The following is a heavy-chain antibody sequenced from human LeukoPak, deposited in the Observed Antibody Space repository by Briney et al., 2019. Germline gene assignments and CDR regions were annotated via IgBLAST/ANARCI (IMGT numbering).Heavy chain of an antibody. CDR2: FDPEDGET. CDR3: ATAIDYGDSYDAFDI. D-gene: IGHD4-17*01. V-gene: IGHV1-24*01. J-gene: IGHJ3*02. Sequence: ASVKVSCKVSGYTLTELSMHWVRQAPGKGLEWMGGFDPEDGETIYARKFQGRVTMTEDTSTDTAYMELSSLRSEDTAVYYCATAIDYGDSYDAFDIWGQGTMVTVSS. CDR1: GYTLTELS.